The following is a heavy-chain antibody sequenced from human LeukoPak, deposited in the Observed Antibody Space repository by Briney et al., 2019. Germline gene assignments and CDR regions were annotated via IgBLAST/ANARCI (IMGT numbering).Heavy chain of an antibody. D-gene: IGHD5-18*01. J-gene: IGHJ4*02. Sequence: GESLKISCKGSGYSFTSYWISWVRQMPGKGLEWMGRIDPSDSYTNYSPSFQGHVTISADKSISTAYLQWSSLKASDTAMYYCARPGDTAMFLYYFDYWGQGTLVTVSS. CDR1: GYSFTSYW. CDR2: IDPSDSYT. V-gene: IGHV5-10-1*01. CDR3: ARPGDTAMFLYYFDY.